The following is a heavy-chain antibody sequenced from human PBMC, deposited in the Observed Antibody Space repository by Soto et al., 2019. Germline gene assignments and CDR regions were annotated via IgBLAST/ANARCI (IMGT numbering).Heavy chain of an antibody. CDR2: IHYSGRS. CDR1: GGSISGYY. V-gene: IGHV4-59*01. J-gene: IGHJ4*01. CDR3: ARGAGWLPDY. Sequence: SETLSLTCTVSGGSISGYYWNWIRQSPGKGLEWIGNIHYSGRSNYNPSLISRITISLGTSKNQFSLKLSSVTAADTAVYYCARGAGWLPDYWGQGTLVTVSS. D-gene: IGHD6-19*01.